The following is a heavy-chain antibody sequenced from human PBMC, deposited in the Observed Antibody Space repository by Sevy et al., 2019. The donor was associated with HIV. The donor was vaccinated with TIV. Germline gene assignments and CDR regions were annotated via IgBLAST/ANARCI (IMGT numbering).Heavy chain of an antibody. CDR1: GYNFNTYG. CDR2: IGVNNGKT. J-gene: IGHJ4*02. Sequence: ASVKVSCKASGYNFNTYGITWVRQAPGQGLEWMGWIGVNNGKTNYAARLQARISMTADTSTCTVYMELRTLTFDDTAIDFCARDSYYYDMHSSYRPPDYWGQGTLVTVSS. V-gene: IGHV1-18*01. CDR3: ARDSYYYDMHSSYRPPDY. D-gene: IGHD3-22*01.